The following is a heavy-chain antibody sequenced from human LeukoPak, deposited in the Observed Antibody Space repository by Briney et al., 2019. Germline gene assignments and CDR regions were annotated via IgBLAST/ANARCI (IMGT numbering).Heavy chain of an antibody. J-gene: IGHJ3*02. CDR3: AREPYYYDSSGSDAFDI. D-gene: IGHD3-22*01. V-gene: IGHV3-23*01. Sequence: PGGSLRLSCAASGFTFSSYAMSWVRQAPGKGLEWVSAISGSGGSTYYADSVKGRFTISRDNSKNTLYLQMNSLRAEDTAVYYCAREPYYYDSSGSDAFDIWGQGTMVTVSS. CDR2: ISGSGGST. CDR1: GFTFSSYA.